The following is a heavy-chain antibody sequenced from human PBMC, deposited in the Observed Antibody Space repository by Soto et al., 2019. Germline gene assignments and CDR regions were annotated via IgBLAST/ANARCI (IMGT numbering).Heavy chain of an antibody. CDR1: GGSISSSSYY. CDR2: IYYRGST. CDR3: ARIGSSYGPVYFDY. Sequence: LSLTCTVSGGSISSSSYYWGWIRQPPGKGLEWIGSIYYRGSTYYNPSLKSRVTISVDTSKNQFSLKLSSVTAADTAVYYCARIGSSYGPVYFDYWGQGTLVTVSS. J-gene: IGHJ4*02. V-gene: IGHV4-39*01. D-gene: IGHD6-6*01.